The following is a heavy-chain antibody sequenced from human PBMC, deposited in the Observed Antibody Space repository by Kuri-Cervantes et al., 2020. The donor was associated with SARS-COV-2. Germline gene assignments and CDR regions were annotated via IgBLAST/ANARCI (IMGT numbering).Heavy chain of an antibody. CDR3: ARATKVVPAAITKRGGMDV. J-gene: IGHJ6*02. CDR1: GGSFSGYY. CDR2: INHSGST. D-gene: IGHD2-2*01. Sequence: SQTLSLTCAVYGGSFSGYYWSWIRQPPGKGLEWIGEINHSGSTNYNPSLKSRVTISVDTSKNQFSLKLSSVTAADTAVYYCARATKVVPAAITKRGGMDVRGQGTTVTVSS. V-gene: IGHV4-34*01.